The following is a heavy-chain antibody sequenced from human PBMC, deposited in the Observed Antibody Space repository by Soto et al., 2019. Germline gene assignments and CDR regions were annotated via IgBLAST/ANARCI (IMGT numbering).Heavy chain of an antibody. CDR2: IRGISNSYAT. V-gene: IGHV3-73*01. CDR1: GFTFSNAW. J-gene: IGHJ4*02. D-gene: IGHD1-26*01. Sequence: SGGSLRLSCAASGFTFSNAWMTWVRQAPGKGLEWVGRIRGISNSYATSYAASVKGRFTISRDDSKNTAYLQMSSLKAEDTAVYYCTSQVRAPVTVYMSDVKLDFWGQGALVTVSS. CDR3: TSQVRAPVTVYMSDVKLDF.